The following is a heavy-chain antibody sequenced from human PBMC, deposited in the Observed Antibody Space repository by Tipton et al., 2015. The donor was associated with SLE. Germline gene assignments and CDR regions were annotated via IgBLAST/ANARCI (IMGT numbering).Heavy chain of an antibody. J-gene: IGHJ4*02. CDR2: IWYDGSAK. CDR3: AREQYNILTGYSPFDS. D-gene: IGHD3-9*01. Sequence: SLRLSCAASGFSLRSYGMHWVRQAPGKGLEWVALIWYDGSAKYYVDSVKGRFTISRDNSRNTLYLQMNSLRPEDTAVYYCAREQYNILTGYSPFDSWGQGTPVTVSS. V-gene: IGHV3-33*01. CDR1: GFSLRSYG.